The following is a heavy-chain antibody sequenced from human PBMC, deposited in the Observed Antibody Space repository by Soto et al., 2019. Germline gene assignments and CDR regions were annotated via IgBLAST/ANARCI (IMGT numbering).Heavy chain of an antibody. J-gene: IGHJ4*02. D-gene: IGHD6-19*01. CDR2: IYGSDDT. CDR1: GFSLTSNGVG. CDR3: AQGREQLLLTRLDY. Sequence: QITLKESGPTLVKPTQTLTLTCTFSGFSLTSNGVGVGWLRQPPGKALEWLALIYGSDDTRYNPSLRSRLTLSKDTSKNQVYLTLTSMNPVDTAIYYCAQGREQLLLTRLDYWGQGTLVTVSS. V-gene: IGHV2-5*01.